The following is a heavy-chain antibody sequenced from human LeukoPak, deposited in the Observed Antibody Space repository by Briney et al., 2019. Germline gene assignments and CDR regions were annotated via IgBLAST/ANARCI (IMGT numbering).Heavy chain of an antibody. V-gene: IGHV4-30-4*08. J-gene: IGHJ4*02. Sequence: SETLSLTCAVYGGSFSGYYWSWIRQPPGKGLEWIGYIYYSGSTYYNPSLKSRVTISVDTSKNQFSLKLSSVTAADTAVYYCARDYGDYDRFDYWGQGTLVTVSS. CDR2: IYYSGST. CDR3: ARDYGDYDRFDY. CDR1: GGSFSGYY. D-gene: IGHD4-17*01.